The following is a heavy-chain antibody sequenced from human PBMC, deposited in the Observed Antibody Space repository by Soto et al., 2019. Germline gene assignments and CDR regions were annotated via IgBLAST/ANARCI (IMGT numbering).Heavy chain of an antibody. CDR2: IIPILGIA. J-gene: IGHJ6*02. D-gene: IGHD2-2*01. CDR1: GYTFTSYD. Sequence: GASVKVSCKASGYTFTSYDISWVRQAPGQGLEWMGRIIPILGIANYAQKFQGRVTITADKSTSTAYMELSSLRSEDTAVYYCARADIVVVPALAAAGTYYYYGMDVWGQGTTVTVSS. CDR3: ARADIVVVPALAAAGTYYYYGMDV. V-gene: IGHV1-69*04.